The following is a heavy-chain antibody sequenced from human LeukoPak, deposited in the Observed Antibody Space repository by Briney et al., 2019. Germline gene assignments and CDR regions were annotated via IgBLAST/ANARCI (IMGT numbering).Heavy chain of an antibody. CDR1: GYRFTSYW. CDR3: ARLFGDRWQWLES. Sequence: GESLKISCKGSGYRFTSYWIGWVRQMPGKGLEGMGIIYPGDSETRYSPSFQGQVNITADKSRSTAYLQWSSLKASDTAMYYCARLFGDRWQWLESWGQGTLVTVSS. D-gene: IGHD6-19*01. V-gene: IGHV5-51*01. J-gene: IGHJ4*02. CDR2: IYPGDSET.